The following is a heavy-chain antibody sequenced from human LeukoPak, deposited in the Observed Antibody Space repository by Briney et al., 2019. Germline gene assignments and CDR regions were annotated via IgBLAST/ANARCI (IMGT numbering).Heavy chain of an antibody. CDR2: ISWNSGSI. Sequence: GGSLRLSCAASGFTFDDYAMHWVRQAPGKGLEWVSGISWNSGSIGYADSVKGRFTISRDNAKNSLYLLMNSLRAEDTAVYYCARSTGAFDYWGQGTLVTVSS. J-gene: IGHJ4*02. V-gene: IGHV3-9*01. CDR1: GFTFDDYA. D-gene: IGHD7-27*01. CDR3: ARSTGAFDY.